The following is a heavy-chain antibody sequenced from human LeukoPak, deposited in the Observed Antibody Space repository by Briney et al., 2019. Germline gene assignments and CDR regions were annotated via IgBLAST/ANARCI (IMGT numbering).Heavy chain of an antibody. CDR2: TSTSGGSA. CDR3: ARYSGSYYYPPAWDL. D-gene: IGHD1-26*01. Sequence: GGSLRPSCAASGFTFSNNAMSWVRQAPGKGLEWVSATSTSGGSAYYADSVKGRSTISRDNSKNTLYLQMDSLRADDTAVYYCARYSGSYYYPPAWDLWGQGTLVTVSS. V-gene: IGHV3-23*01. J-gene: IGHJ4*02. CDR1: GFTFSNNA.